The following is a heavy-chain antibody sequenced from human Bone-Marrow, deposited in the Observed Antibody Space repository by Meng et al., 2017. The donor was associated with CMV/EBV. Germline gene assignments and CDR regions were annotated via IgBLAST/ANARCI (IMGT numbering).Heavy chain of an antibody. D-gene: IGHD2-15*01. V-gene: IGHV4-39*07. Sequence: SETLSLTCTVSGGSISSSSYNWGWIRHPPGKGLEWIGTFDYSGGTYYNPSLKSRVTISVDTSKNQFSLKLSSVTAADTAVYYCARDRDVAATVGNWFDPWGQGILVTVSS. CDR2: FDYSGGT. J-gene: IGHJ5*02. CDR1: GGSISSSSYN. CDR3: ARDRDVAATVGNWFDP.